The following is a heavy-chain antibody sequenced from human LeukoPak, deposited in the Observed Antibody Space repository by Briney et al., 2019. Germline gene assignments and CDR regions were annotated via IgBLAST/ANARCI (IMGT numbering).Heavy chain of an antibody. D-gene: IGHD5-18*01. Sequence: PSETLSLTCTVSGGSLSSGSYYWSWIWQPAGKGLEWIGRIYTSGSINDNPSLKSRVTISVDTSKNQFSLKLSSVTAADTAVYYCARAKPLDTKWFDPWGQGTLVTVSS. CDR2: IYTSGSI. CDR1: GGSLSSGSYY. J-gene: IGHJ5*02. CDR3: ARAKPLDTKWFDP. V-gene: IGHV4-61*02.